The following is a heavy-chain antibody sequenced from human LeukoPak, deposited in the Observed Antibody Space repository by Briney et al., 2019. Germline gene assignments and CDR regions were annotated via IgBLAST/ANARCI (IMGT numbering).Heavy chain of an antibody. CDR2: IIPILGIA. V-gene: IGHV1-69*04. D-gene: IGHD5-18*01. Sequence: ASVKVSCKASGGTFSSYAISWVRQAPGQGLEWMGRIIPILGIANYAQKFQGRVTVTADKSTSTAYMELSSLRSEDTAVYYCARDIVDTAMVTLGYYYYGMDVWGQGTTVTVSS. CDR1: GGTFSSYA. CDR3: ARDIVDTAMVTLGYYYYGMDV. J-gene: IGHJ6*02.